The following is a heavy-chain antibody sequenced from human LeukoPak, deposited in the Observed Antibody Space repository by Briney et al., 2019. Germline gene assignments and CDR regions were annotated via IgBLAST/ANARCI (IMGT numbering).Heavy chain of an antibody. CDR2: IYHSGST. CDR1: GGSISSSNW. V-gene: IGHV4-4*02. D-gene: IGHD5-18*01. Sequence: SGTLFLTCAVSGGSISSSNWWSWVRQPPGKGLEWIGEIYHSGSTNYNPSLKSRVTISVDKSKNQFSLKLSSVTAADTAVYYCARARPSSGYSYGYPDYWGQGTLVTVSS. CDR3: ARARPSSGYSYGYPDY. J-gene: IGHJ4*02.